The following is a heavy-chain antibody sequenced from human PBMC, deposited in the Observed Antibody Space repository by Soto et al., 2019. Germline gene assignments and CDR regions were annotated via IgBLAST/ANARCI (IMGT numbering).Heavy chain of an antibody. CDR1: GFTFSSYG. CDR3: AKDDDATPHYYYYYGMDV. V-gene: IGHV3-30*18. D-gene: IGHD2-15*01. CDR2: ISHDGSDK. Sequence: QVQLVESGGGVVQPGRSLRLSCAASGFTFSSYGMHWVRQAPGKGLEWVAVISHDGSDKYYPDSVKGRFTISRDNSKNMLYLQMNSLRAEDTAVYYCAKDDDATPHYYYYYGMDVWGQGTTVTVSS. J-gene: IGHJ6*02.